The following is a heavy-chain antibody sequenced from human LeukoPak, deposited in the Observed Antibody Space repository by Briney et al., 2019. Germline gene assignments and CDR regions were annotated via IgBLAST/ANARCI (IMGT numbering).Heavy chain of an antibody. CDR3: AKEGFLAYYMDV. Sequence: GGSLRLSCAASGFTFSSYAMSWVRQAPGKGLVWVSRINTDGSSTSYADSVKGRFTISRDNAKNTLYLQMNSLGAEDTAVYYCAKEGFLAYYMDVWGKGTTVTVSS. D-gene: IGHD3-3*01. CDR2: INTDGSST. V-gene: IGHV3-74*01. CDR1: GFTFSSYA. J-gene: IGHJ6*03.